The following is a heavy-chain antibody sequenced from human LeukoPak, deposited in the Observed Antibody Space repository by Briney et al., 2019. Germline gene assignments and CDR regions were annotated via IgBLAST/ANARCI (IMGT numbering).Heavy chain of an antibody. J-gene: IGHJ4*02. CDR2: MSYDESKN. CDR1: GFTFGNYW. D-gene: IGHD4-17*01. Sequence: GGSLRLSCAASGFTFGNYWMTWVRQAPGKGLEWVAVMSYDESKNKYLESVEGRFTLSRDSSKNTVYLQMNSLRDEDTAVYYCAKDEGPICLYGDCPFDYWGQGNMVTVSS. V-gene: IGHV3-30*18. CDR3: AKDEGPICLYGDCPFDY.